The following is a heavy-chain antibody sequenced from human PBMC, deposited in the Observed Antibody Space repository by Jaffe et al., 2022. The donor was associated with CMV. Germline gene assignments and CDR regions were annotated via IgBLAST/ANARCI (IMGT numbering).Heavy chain of an antibody. D-gene: IGHD6-19*01. CDR1: GGSISSYY. V-gene: IGHV4-59*01. CDR2: IYYSGST. CDR3: ARVVSQWLAD. Sequence: QVQLQESGPGLVKPSETLSLTCTVSGGSISSYYWSWIRQPPGKGLEWIGYIYYSGSTNYNPSLKSRVTISVDTSKNQFSLKLSSVTAADTAVYYCARVVSQWLADWGQGTLVTVSS. J-gene: IGHJ4*02.